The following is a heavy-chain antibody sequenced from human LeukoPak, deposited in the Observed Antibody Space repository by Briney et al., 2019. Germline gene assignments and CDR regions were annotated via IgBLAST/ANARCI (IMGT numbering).Heavy chain of an antibody. Sequence: SETLSLTCTVSGGSMGGYYWSWIRQPSGKRLEWIGRIYSNGSPTYNPSLQSRITMTIDTSRNQFSLRMTSMTAADAAVYFCARDRGSSWEFWGRGTLVTVSS. CDR1: GGSMGGYY. J-gene: IGHJ4*02. CDR3: ARDRGSSWEF. V-gene: IGHV4-4*07. D-gene: IGHD6-13*01. CDR2: IYSNGSP.